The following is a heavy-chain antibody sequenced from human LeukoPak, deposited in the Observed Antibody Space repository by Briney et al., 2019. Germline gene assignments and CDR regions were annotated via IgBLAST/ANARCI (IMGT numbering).Heavy chain of an antibody. V-gene: IGHV1-18*01. CDR1: GYTFTSYG. CDR2: ISAYNGNT. CDR3: ARDFSGTEYGSGSYYNPCFDY. Sequence: ASVKVSCKASGYTFTSYGISWVRQAPGQGLEWMGWISAYNGNTNYAQKLQGRVTMTTDTSTSTAYMELRSLRSDDTAVYYCARDFSGTEYGSGSYYNPCFDYWGQGTLVTVSS. J-gene: IGHJ4*02. D-gene: IGHD3-10*01.